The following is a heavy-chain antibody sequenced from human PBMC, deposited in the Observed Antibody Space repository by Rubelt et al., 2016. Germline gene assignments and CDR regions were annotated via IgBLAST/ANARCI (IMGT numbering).Heavy chain of an antibody. D-gene: IGHD3-16*01. CDR3: ARDWAPFDY. Sequence: QVQLQESGPGLVKPSETLSLTCTVSGGSISSYYWSWIRQPPGKGLEWIGFIYYSGSTNYNPSLKRRVTISLDTSQNQFALKLSSVTAADTAVYYCARDWAPFDYWGQGTLVTVSS. CDR1: GGSISSYY. J-gene: IGHJ4*02. V-gene: IGHV4-59*12. CDR2: IYYSGST.